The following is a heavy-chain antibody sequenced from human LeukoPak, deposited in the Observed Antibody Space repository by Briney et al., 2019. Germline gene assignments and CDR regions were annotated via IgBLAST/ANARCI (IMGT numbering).Heavy chain of an antibody. CDR3: ARGGRNYYDSSGSGAYYYGMDV. D-gene: IGHD3-22*01. Sequence: ASVKVSCKASGYTFTGYYMHWVRQAPGQGLEWMGWINPNSGGTNYAQKFQGWVTMTRDTSISTAYMELSRLRSDDTAVYHCARGGRNYYDSSGSGAYYYGMDVWGQGTTVTVSS. J-gene: IGHJ6*02. V-gene: IGHV1-2*04. CDR2: INPNSGGT. CDR1: GYTFTGYY.